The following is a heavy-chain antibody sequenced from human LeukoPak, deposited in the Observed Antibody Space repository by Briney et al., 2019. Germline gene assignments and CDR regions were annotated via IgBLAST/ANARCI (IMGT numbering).Heavy chain of an antibody. V-gene: IGHV4-30-4*07. D-gene: IGHD2-2*01. CDR1: GDSIYSGAYS. J-gene: IGHJ4*02. Sequence: SETLSLTCAVSGDSIYSGAYSWRWLRQPPGKGLEWIGYIYYSGSTYYNPSLKSRVTISVDMSKNQFSLKLSSVTAADTAVYYCAREKYGHNFDSWGQGTLVTVSS. CDR3: AREKYGHNFDS. CDR2: IYYSGST.